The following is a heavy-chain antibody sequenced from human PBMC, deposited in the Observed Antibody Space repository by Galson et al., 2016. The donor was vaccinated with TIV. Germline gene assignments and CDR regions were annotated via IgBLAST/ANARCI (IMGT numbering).Heavy chain of an antibody. CDR2: INPSGGRT. D-gene: IGHD2-21*02. Sequence: SVKVSCKASGYNFTNYYLHWVRQAPGQGLEWMGIINPSGGRTSYSQKVQGSLTMTSETSTTTIYMVLTSLTTEDTAVYFFASGGPVDCGGDCSIEYWGQGTLVTVSS. CDR1: GYNFTNYY. V-gene: IGHV1-46*01. CDR3: ASGGPVDCGGDCSIEY. J-gene: IGHJ4*02.